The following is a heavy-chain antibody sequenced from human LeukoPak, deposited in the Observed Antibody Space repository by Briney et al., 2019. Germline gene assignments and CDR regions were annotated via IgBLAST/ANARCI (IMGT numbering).Heavy chain of an antibody. V-gene: IGHV1-69*05. CDR3: ARFRVTEAFDI. CDR2: IIPIFGTA. J-gene: IGHJ3*02. Sequence: ASVKVSCKASGGTFSSHAISWVRQAPGQGLEWMGRIIPIFGTANYAQKFQGRVTITTDESTSTAYMELSSLRSEDTAVYYCARFRVTEAFDIWGQGTMVTVSS. CDR1: GGTFSSHA. D-gene: IGHD2-21*02.